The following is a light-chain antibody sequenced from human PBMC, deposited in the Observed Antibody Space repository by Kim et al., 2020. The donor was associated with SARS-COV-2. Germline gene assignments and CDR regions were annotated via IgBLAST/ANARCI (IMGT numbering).Light chain of an antibody. CDR2: DAS. V-gene: IGKV3-11*01. Sequence: SPGERATLACKASQSVSSSFAWYQQNPGQAPRLLIYDASSRATGIPARFSGSGSGTDFSLTISSLEPEDFAVYYCRQRSNWPQVTFGQGTRLEIK. J-gene: IGKJ5*01. CDR3: RQRSNWPQVT. CDR1: QSVSSS.